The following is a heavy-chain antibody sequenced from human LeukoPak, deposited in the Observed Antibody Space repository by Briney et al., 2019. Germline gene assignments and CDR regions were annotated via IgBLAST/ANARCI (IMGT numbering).Heavy chain of an antibody. CDR1: GFTFSSYG. V-gene: IGHV3-33*01. CDR2: IWYDGSNK. J-gene: IGHJ5*02. D-gene: IGHD6-13*01. CDR3: ARDPTAAAGPYGWFDP. Sequence: GGSLRLSCAASGFTFSSYGMHWVRQAPGKGLEWVAVIWYDGSNKYYADSVKGRFTISRDNSKNTLYLQMNSLRAEDTAVYYCARDPTAAAGPYGWFDPWGQGTLVTVSS.